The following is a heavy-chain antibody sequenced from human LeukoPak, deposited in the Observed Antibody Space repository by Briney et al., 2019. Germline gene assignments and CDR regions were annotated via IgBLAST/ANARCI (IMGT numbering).Heavy chain of an antibody. CDR2: FGTA. V-gene: IGHV1-69*05. J-gene: IGHJ3*02. Sequence: FGTANYAQKFQGRVTINTDESTSTAYMELSSLRSEDTAVYYCARVAGYCSGGSCYSYAFDIWGQGTMVTVSS. D-gene: IGHD2-15*01. CDR3: ARVAGYCSGGSCYSYAFDI.